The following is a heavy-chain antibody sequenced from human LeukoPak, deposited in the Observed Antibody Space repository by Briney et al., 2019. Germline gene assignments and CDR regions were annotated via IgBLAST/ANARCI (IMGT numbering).Heavy chain of an antibody. CDR3: ARRDSSSSDY. Sequence: GGSLLIFCNGSGYTFTSCWIGGLGQMPGEGLEWMGIIYPADCDTRYNPSFQGQVTISADKYISTAYLQWRSLEDSDAAMCDWARRDSSSSDYWGQGTLVTVSS. V-gene: IGHV5-51*01. D-gene: IGHD6-6*01. CDR1: GYTFTSCW. J-gene: IGHJ4*02. CDR2: IYPADCDT.